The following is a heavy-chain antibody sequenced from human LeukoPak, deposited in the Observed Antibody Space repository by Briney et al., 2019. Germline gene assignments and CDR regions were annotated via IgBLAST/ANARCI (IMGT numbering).Heavy chain of an antibody. CDR1: GFTFSSYS. D-gene: IGHD3-16*01. V-gene: IGHV3-21*01. CDR3: ARDRMGAADY. J-gene: IGHJ4*02. Sequence: SGGSLRLSCAASGFTFSSYSMNWVRQAPGKGLEWVSSISSSSSYIYYADSVKGRFTISRDNAKNSLYLQMNSLRAEDTAVYYCARDRMGAADYWGQGTLVTVSS. CDR2: ISSSSSYI.